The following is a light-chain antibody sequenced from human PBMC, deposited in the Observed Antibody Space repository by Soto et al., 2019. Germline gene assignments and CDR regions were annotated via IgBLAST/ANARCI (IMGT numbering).Light chain of an antibody. J-gene: IGKJ2*01. CDR3: QHSYSTPMYT. V-gene: IGKV1-39*01. CDR2: AAS. CDR1: ESISSY. Sequence: DIQMPQSPSSLSASVGDRVTITCRASESISSYLNRYQQKPGKAPKLLIYAASSLQSGVTSRFSGSGSGTDFTLTISSLQPEDFATYYCQHSYSTPMYTFGQGTKLEIK.